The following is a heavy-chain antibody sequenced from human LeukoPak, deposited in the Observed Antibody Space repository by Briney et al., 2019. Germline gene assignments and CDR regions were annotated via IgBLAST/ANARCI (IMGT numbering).Heavy chain of an antibody. CDR3: ARDQGVTIFGVPYNWFDP. J-gene: IGHJ5*02. D-gene: IGHD3-3*01. Sequence: ASVKVSCXASGYTFTSYYMHWVRQAPGQGLEWMGIINPSGGSTSYAQKFQGRVTMTRDTSTSTVYMELSSLRSEDTAVYYCARDQGVTIFGVPYNWFDPWGQGTLVTVSS. CDR2: INPSGGST. V-gene: IGHV1-46*01. CDR1: GYTFTSYY.